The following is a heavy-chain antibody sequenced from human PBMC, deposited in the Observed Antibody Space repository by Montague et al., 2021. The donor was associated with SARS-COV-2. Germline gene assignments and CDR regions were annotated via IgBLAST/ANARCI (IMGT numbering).Heavy chain of an antibody. CDR1: GGSISTYY. CDR3: ARDSHYYDSSGHFDY. J-gene: IGHJ4*02. Sequence: SETLFLTCTVSGGSISTYYWNWIRQFPGKGLEWIGYIDYSGSTNYNPSLQSRVIISVDTSKNQFSLKLSSVTAADTAVYYCARDSHYYDSSGHFDYWGQGTLVTVSS. V-gene: IGHV4-59*01. CDR2: IDYSGST. D-gene: IGHD3-22*01.